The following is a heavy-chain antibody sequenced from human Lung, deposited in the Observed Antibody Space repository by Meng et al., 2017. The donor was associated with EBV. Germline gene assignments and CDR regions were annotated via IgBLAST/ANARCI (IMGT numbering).Heavy chain of an antibody. J-gene: IGHJ4*02. CDR3: ASESGRGFTPNY. CDR2: INAGNGNT. D-gene: IGHD3-10*01. Sequence: QVQQVQAGAELKKPGASVKVSCKASGYTFTNYAMHWVRQAHGQRLEWMGWINAGNGNTKYSQKFQGRVTITRDTSASTAYMELSSLRSEDTAVYYCASESGRGFTPNYWGQGTLVTVSS. CDR1: GYTFTNYA. V-gene: IGHV1-3*01.